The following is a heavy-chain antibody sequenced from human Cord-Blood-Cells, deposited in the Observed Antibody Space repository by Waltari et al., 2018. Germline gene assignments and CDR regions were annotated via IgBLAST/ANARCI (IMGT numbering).Heavy chain of an antibody. V-gene: IGHV3-7*01. CDR1: GFTFSSYW. D-gene: IGHD3-10*01. J-gene: IGHJ4*02. CDR3: AIVGPLWFGELLYYFDY. Sequence: EVQLVESGGGLVQPGGSLRLSCAASGFTFSSYWMSWVRQAPGTGREWVANIKQDGSEEYYVDSVKGRFTSSRDNAKNSLYLQMNSLRAEYTAVYYCAIVGPLWFGELLYYFDYWGQGTLVTVSS. CDR2: IKQDGSEE.